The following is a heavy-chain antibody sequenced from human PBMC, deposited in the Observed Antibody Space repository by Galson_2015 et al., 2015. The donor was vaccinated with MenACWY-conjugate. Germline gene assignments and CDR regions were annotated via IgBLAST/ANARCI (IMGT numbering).Heavy chain of an antibody. D-gene: IGHD5-12*01. CDR1: GFTFSDYY. J-gene: IGHJ4*02. CDR3: ARTPRSYSGYTFEK. Sequence: SLRLSCAASGFTFSDYYMSWIRQAPGKGLEWVAYISSGHIYSNHADSVKGRFTNSRDNAKSSLFLQMNSLRAEDTAVYFCARTPRSYSGYTFEKWGQGTLVTVSS. V-gene: IGHV3-11*06. CDR2: ISSGHIYS.